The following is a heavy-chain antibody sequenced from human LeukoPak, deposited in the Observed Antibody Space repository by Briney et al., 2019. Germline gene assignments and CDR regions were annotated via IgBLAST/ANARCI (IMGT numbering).Heavy chain of an antibody. Sequence: PGGSLRLSCAASGFTFSSYAMHWVRQAPGKGLEWVAVISYDGSNKYYADSVKGRFTISRDNSKNTLYLQMNSLRAEDTAVYYCARTKNSGWYLDAFDIWGQGTMVTVSS. CDR3: ARTKNSGWYLDAFDI. CDR2: ISYDGSNK. V-gene: IGHV3-30*04. CDR1: GFTFSSYA. D-gene: IGHD6-19*01. J-gene: IGHJ3*02.